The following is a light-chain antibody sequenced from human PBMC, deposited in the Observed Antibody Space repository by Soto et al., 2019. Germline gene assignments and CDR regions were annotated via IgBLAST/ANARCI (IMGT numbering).Light chain of an antibody. Sequence: EIVLTQSPGTLSLSPGERATLSCRASQSVSRSYLAWYPQKPGQAPRLLIYGASSRATGIPDRFSGSGSGTDFTLTISRLEPEDFAVYYCQQYGSSPGTFGHGTKVEIK. CDR1: QSVSRSY. CDR2: GAS. CDR3: QQYGSSPGT. J-gene: IGKJ1*01. V-gene: IGKV3-20*01.